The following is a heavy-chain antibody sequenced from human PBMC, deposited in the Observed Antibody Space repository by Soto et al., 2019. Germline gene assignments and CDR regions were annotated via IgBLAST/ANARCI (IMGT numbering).Heavy chain of an antibody. J-gene: IGHJ4*02. Sequence: GASVKVSCKASGYTFTGYYMHWVRQAPGQGLEWMGWINPNSGGTNYAQKFQGRVTMTRDTSISTAYMELSRLRSDDTAVYYCGRIMITFGGVIELDYWGQGTLVTVSS. V-gene: IGHV1-2*02. D-gene: IGHD3-16*02. CDR1: GYTFTGYY. CDR3: GRIMITFGGVIELDY. CDR2: INPNSGGT.